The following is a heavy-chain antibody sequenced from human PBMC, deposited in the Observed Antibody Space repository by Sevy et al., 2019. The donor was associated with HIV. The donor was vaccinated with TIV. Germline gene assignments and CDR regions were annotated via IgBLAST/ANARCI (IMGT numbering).Heavy chain of an antibody. CDR3: ARVEGRIQLWSEETIDY. V-gene: IGHV3-48*03. Sequence: GGSLRLSCAASGFTFSSYEMNWVRQAPGKGLEWVSYISSSGSTIYYADSVKGRFTISRDNAKNSQYLQMNSLRAEDMVVYYCARVEGRIQLWSEETIDYWGQGTLVTVSS. D-gene: IGHD5-18*01. CDR2: ISSSGSTI. CDR1: GFTFSSYE. J-gene: IGHJ4*02.